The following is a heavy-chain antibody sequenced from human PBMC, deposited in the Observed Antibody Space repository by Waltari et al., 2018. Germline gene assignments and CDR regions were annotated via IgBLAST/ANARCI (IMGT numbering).Heavy chain of an antibody. CDR2: IYTRGRT. D-gene: IGHD3-10*01. CDR3: ARDTTYYYGSGSIY. J-gene: IGHJ4*02. Sequence: QVQLQESGPGLVTPSQTLSLPCTVSGGSISSGSYSWSWLRRPAGKGLEWIGRIYTRGRTNYNPSLKSRVTISVDTSKNQFSLKLSSVTAADTAVYYCARDTTYYYGSGSIYWGQGTLVTVSS. V-gene: IGHV4-61*02. CDR1: GGSISSGSYS.